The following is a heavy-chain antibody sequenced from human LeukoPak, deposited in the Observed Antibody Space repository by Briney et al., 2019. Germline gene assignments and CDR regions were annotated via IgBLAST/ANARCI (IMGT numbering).Heavy chain of an antibody. Sequence: GGSLRLSCADSGFTFSNYAMHWVRQAPGKGLEWVAVISNVETNTYYADSVKGRFTISRDNSKNTLYLQLNSLRAEDTSVYYCARHSTYYYASGSSGPHYFDYWGQGTLVTVSS. CDR1: GFTFSNYA. CDR3: ARHSTYYYASGSSGPHYFDY. J-gene: IGHJ4*02. V-gene: IGHV3-30*01. CDR2: ISNVETNT. D-gene: IGHD3-10*01.